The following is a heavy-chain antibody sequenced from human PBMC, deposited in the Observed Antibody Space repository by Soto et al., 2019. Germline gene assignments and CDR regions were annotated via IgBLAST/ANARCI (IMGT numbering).Heavy chain of an antibody. J-gene: IGHJ5*02. CDR1: GFSFSSYS. CDR3: ARDVTANNWFDP. CDR2: ISSNGRTT. D-gene: IGHD4-4*01. V-gene: IGHV3-48*02. Sequence: EVQLVESGGGLVQPGGSLRLSCAASGFSFSSYSMNWVRQAPGKGLEWVSYISSNGRTTYYEDSVKGRFTISRDSARDSLYLQMNSLKDEDTAVYYCARDVTANNWFDPWGQGTLVTVSS.